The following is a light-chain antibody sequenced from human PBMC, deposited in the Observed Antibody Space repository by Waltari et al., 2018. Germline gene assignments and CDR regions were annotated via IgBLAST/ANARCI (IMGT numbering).Light chain of an antibody. V-gene: IGLV2-14*01. CDR1: DSDVGAYDF. CDR2: EVS. CDR3: SSYTTSSAPGV. Sequence: QSALTQPASVSGSPGQSITISCSGTDSDVGAYDFVLCYQQHPGKAPHLIIYEVSNRPSGISNRFSASKSGNTASLTISGLQAEDEADYYCSSYTTSSAPGVFGTGTRVTVL. J-gene: IGLJ1*01.